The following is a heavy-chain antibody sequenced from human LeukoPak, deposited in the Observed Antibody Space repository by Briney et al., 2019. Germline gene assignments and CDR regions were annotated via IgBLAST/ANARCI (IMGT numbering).Heavy chain of an antibody. Sequence: GGSLRLSCVDSGFTLSSHGMHWVRQAPGKGLEWVAVISSDGGKKSYADSVKGRFTISRDNSKNTLYLQMDSLRVEDTAIYYCARDRAWDYLDSWDQGPLVTVSS. CDR2: ISSDGGKK. J-gene: IGHJ4*02. V-gene: IGHV3-30*03. CDR3: ARDRAWDYLDS. D-gene: IGHD1-26*01. CDR1: GFTLSSHG.